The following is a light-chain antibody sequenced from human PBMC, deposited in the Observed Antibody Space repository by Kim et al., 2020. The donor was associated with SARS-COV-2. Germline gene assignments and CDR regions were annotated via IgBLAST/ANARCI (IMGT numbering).Light chain of an antibody. CDR1: RGNSNDA. Sequence: APDKLTCTRGRGNSNDAIVWHQQQPEKGPRFLMKLKSDGSHNKGGGIPDRFSGSSAGAERYLTISSLQSEDEADYYCQTWDSGIQMFGGGTQLTVL. V-gene: IGLV4-69*01. CDR3: QTWDSGIQM. CDR2: LKSDGSH. J-gene: IGLJ3*02.